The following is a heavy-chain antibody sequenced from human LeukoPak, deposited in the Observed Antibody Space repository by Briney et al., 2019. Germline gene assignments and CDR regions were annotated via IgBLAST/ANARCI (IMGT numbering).Heavy chain of an antibody. D-gene: IGHD6-19*01. CDR2: INPNSGGT. J-gene: IGHJ4*02. CDR1: GYTFTGYY. V-gene: IGHV1-2*02. Sequence: ASVKVSCKASGYTFTGYYMHWVRQAPGQGLEWMGWINPNSGGTNYAQKFQGRVTMTRDTSISTAHMELSRLRSDDTAVYYCARDLQVIAVAGSRAFGYWGQGTLVTVSS. CDR3: ARDLQVIAVAGSRAFGY.